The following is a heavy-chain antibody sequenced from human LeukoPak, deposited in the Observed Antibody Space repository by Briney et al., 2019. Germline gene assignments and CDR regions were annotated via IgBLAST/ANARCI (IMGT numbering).Heavy chain of an antibody. V-gene: IGHV3-23*01. CDR3: AKGYGSGSYYNVLRTDY. Sequence: GGSLRLSCAASGFTFSSYAMSWVRQAPGKGLEWVSAISGSGGSTYYADSVKGRFTISRDNSKNTLYLQMSSLRAEDTAVYYCAKGYGSGSYYNVLRTDYWGQGTLVTVSS. J-gene: IGHJ4*02. CDR2: ISGSGGST. D-gene: IGHD3-10*01. CDR1: GFTFSSYA.